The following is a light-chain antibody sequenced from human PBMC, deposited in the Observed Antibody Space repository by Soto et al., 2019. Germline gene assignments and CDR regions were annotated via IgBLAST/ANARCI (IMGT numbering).Light chain of an antibody. V-gene: IGKV3-15*01. J-gene: IGKJ4*01. CDR2: GAS. CDR3: QQYNNWPPLT. Sequence: EIVMTQSPATLSVSPGERATLSCRASQSVSSNLAWYQQKPGQAPRLLIYGASTRATGIPDRFSGSGSGTEFNLTISSLQSEDFAVYYCQQYNNWPPLTFGGGTKVEIK. CDR1: QSVSSN.